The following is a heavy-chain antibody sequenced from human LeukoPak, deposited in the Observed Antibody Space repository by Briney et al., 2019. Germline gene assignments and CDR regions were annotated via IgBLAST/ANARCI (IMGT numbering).Heavy chain of an antibody. V-gene: IGHV3-21*01. D-gene: IGHD3-22*01. CDR1: GFTFSSYS. CDR2: ISSSSSYI. CDR3: ARGGIFYYDSSGYFTGDC. J-gene: IGHJ4*02. Sequence: KPGGSLRLSCAASGFTFSSYSMNWVRQAPGKWLEWVSSISSSSSYIYYADSVKGRFTISRDNSKNSLYLQMNSLRAEDTAVCYCARGGIFYYDSSGYFTGDCWGQGTLVTVSS.